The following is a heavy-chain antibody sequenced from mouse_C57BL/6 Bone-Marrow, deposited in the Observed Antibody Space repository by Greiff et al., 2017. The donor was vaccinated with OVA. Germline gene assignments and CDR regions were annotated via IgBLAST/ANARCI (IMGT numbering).Heavy chain of an antibody. Sequence: EVQLQESGGGLVKPGGSLKLSCAASGFTFSSYAMSWVRQTPEKRLEWVATISDGGSYTYYPDNVKGRFTISRDNAKNNLYLQMSHLKSEDTAMYYCARGVTTVALDYWGQGTTLTVSS. CDR2: ISDGGSYT. D-gene: IGHD1-1*01. V-gene: IGHV5-4*01. CDR3: ARGVTTVALDY. J-gene: IGHJ2*01. CDR1: GFTFSSYA.